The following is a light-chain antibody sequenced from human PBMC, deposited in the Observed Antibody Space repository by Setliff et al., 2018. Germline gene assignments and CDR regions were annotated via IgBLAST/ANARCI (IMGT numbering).Light chain of an antibody. CDR1: SNDVGSYDL. CDR3: NAYTAGTTEV. CDR2: GVS. V-gene: IGLV2-14*03. J-gene: IGLJ1*01. Sequence: LTQPASVSGSPGQSITISCSGTSNDVGSYDLVSWYQQHPGKAPKLIIYGVSDRPSGVSSRFSGSKSGNTASLTISGLQTEDEADYYCNAYTAGTTEVFGTGTKVTVL.